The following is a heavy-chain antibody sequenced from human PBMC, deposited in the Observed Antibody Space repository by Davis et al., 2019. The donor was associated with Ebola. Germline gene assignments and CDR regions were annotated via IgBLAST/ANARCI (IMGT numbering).Heavy chain of an antibody. D-gene: IGHD3-10*01. V-gene: IGHV4-34*01. CDR2: INHSGST. CDR1: GGSFSGYY. CDR3: ARGRPPPYYYGSGSYWFDP. Sequence: PSETLSLTCAVYGGSFSGYYWSWIRQPPGKGLEWIGEINHSGSTNYNPSLKSRVTISVDTSKNQFSLKLGSVTAADTAVYYCARGRPPPYYYGSGSYWFDPWGQGTLVTVSS. J-gene: IGHJ5*02.